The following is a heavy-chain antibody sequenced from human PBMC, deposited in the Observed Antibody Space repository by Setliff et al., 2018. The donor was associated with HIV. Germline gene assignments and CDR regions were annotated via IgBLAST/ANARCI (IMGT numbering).Heavy chain of an antibody. Sequence: SETLSLTCAVYGGSFSDYSWNWIRQPPGKGLEWIGEINHSGSTNCNLSLQSRVTISVDTSKKQVSLNVRSVTAADTAVYYCARRGWNGYKSFEDWGQGTQVTVSS. CDR2: INHSGST. D-gene: IGHD1-1*01. CDR3: ARRGWNGYKSFED. V-gene: IGHV4-34*01. J-gene: IGHJ4*02. CDR1: GGSFSDYS.